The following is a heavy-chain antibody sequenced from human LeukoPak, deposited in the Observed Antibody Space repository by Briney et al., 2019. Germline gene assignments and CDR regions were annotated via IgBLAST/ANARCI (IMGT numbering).Heavy chain of an antibody. V-gene: IGHV4-59*11. CDR3: ARGNGFWSGYYYYYYYMDV. D-gene: IGHD3-3*01. J-gene: IGHJ6*03. CDR2: IYYSGST. Sequence: PSETLSPTCTVSGGSISSHYWSWIRQPPGKGLEWIGYIYYSGSTNYNPSLKSRVTISVDTSKNQFSLKLSSVTAADTAVYYCARGNGFWSGYYYYYYYMDVWGKGTTVTVSS. CDR1: GGSISSHY.